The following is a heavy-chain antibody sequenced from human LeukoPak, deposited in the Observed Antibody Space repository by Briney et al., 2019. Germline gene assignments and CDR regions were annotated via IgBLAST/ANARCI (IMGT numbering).Heavy chain of an antibody. CDR1: GYTFTGYY. V-gene: IGHV1-18*04. D-gene: IGHD5-12*01. Sequence: GASVKVSCKASGYTFTGYYMHWVRQAPGQGLEWMGWISAYNGNTNYAQKLQGRVTMTTDTSTSTAYMELRSLRSDDTAVYYCARDRDVEGVDIVATMDYWGQGTLVTVSS. CDR2: ISAYNGNT. CDR3: ARDRDVEGVDIVATMDY. J-gene: IGHJ4*02.